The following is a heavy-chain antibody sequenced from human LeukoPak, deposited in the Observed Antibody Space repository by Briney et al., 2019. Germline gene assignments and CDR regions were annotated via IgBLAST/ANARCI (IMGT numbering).Heavy chain of an antibody. CDR3: ARGGRGGSP. Sequence: PGGSLRLSCAASGFIFSSYWMTWVRQAPGKGLEWVANIKQDGSDKYYVDSVRGRFTISRDNAKNSLFLQMNSLRAEDAAVYYCARGGRGGSPWGQGTLVTVSS. V-gene: IGHV3-7*01. CDR1: GFIFSSYW. J-gene: IGHJ5*02. CDR2: IKQDGSDK. D-gene: IGHD1-26*01.